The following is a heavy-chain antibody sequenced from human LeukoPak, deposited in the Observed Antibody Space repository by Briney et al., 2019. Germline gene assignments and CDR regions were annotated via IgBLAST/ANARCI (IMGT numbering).Heavy chain of an antibody. CDR2: IIPIFGTA. CDR3: DLNIVREDQNFDD. V-gene: IGHV1-69*05. J-gene: IGHJ4*02. Sequence: ASVKVSCKASGGTFISYAISWVRPAPGKGLEWMGRIIPIFGTANYAQKFQGRVTIITDESPRSANLRLSSLTHVATPGYALDLNIVREDQNFDDWGQGTLVTVSS. CDR1: GGTFISYA. D-gene: IGHD2/OR15-2a*01.